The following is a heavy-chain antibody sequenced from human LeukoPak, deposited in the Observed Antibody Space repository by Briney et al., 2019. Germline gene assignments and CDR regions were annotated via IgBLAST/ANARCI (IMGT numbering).Heavy chain of an antibody. CDR3: AKDGVEYSSSSGGY. D-gene: IGHD6-6*01. J-gene: IGHJ4*02. Sequence: GGSLRLSCAASRFTFSSYAMSWVRQAPGKGLEWVSAISGSGGSTYYADSVKGRFTISRDNSKNTLYLQMNSLRAEDTAVYYCAKDGVEYSSSSGGYWGQGTLVTVSS. CDR2: ISGSGGST. CDR1: RFTFSSYA. V-gene: IGHV3-23*01.